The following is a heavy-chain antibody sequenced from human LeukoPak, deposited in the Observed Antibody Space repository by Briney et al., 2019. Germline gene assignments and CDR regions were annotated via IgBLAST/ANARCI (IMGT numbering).Heavy chain of an antibody. Sequence: GASVKVSCKASGGTFSSYAISWVRQAPGQGLEWMGGIIPIFGTANYAQKFQGRVTITADESTSTAYMELRSLRSEDTAVYYCARVSAVGANSFDYWGQGTLVTISS. CDR1: GGTFSSYA. J-gene: IGHJ4*02. CDR2: IIPIFGTA. D-gene: IGHD1-26*01. V-gene: IGHV1-69*13. CDR3: ARVSAVGANSFDY.